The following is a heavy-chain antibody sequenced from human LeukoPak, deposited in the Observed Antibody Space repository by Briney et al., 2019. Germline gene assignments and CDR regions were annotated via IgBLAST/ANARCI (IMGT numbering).Heavy chain of an antibody. CDR3: ARGGTMVRGVIPRDY. J-gene: IGHJ4*02. Sequence: ETLSLTCAASGGSFSGYYWSWIRQPPGKRLEWIGEINHSGSTNYNPSLKSRVTISVDTSKNQFSLKLSSVTAADTAVYYCARGGTMVRGVIPRDYWGQGTLVTVSS. CDR2: INHSGST. D-gene: IGHD3-10*01. CDR1: GGSFSGYY. V-gene: IGHV4-34*01.